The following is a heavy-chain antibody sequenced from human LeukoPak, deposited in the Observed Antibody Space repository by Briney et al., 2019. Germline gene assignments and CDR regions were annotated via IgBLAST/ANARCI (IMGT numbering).Heavy chain of an antibody. Sequence: PGGSLRLFCAASGFTFSNYNMNWVRQAPGKGLEWVANIKQDGSEKYYVDSVKGRFTISRDNAKNSLYLQMNSLRAEDTAVYYCARSVDYWGQGTLVTVSS. D-gene: IGHD5-12*01. J-gene: IGHJ4*02. CDR1: GFTFSNYN. CDR3: ARSVDY. V-gene: IGHV3-7*01. CDR2: IKQDGSEK.